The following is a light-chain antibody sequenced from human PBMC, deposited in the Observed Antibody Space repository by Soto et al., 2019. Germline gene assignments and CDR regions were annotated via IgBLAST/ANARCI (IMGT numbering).Light chain of an antibody. Sequence: EIVMTQSPATLSVSPGEGATVSCRASQSVSSNLAWYQQKPGQAPRLLIYGASTRATGIPARFSGSGSGTEFTLTISSLQSEDFATYYCQQSYSNPLTFGGGTKVEMK. CDR2: GAS. CDR3: QQSYSNPLT. J-gene: IGKJ4*01. CDR1: QSVSSN. V-gene: IGKV3-15*01.